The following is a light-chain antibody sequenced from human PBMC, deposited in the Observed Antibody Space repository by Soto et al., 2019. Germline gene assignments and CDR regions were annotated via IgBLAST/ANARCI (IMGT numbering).Light chain of an antibody. CDR2: DVT. J-gene: IGLJ1*01. CDR3: SSYTTERTLPWV. Sequence: QSALTQPASLSGSPGQSITISCTGTSSDVGGYNFVSWYQQHPGKAPKLMIYDVTNRPSGVSNRFSGSKSGNTASLTIFGLQVEDQAVYYCSSYTTERTLPWVFGTGPKVPV. CDR1: SSDVGGYNF. V-gene: IGLV2-14*01.